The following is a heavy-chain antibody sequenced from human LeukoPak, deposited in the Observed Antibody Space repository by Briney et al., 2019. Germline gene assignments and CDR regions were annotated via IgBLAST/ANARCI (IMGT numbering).Heavy chain of an antibody. CDR3: ARAGSPYYYYYYGMDV. Sequence: SETLSLTCTVSGGSISSYYWSWIRQPPGKGLEWIGYIYYSGSTNYNPSLKGRVTISVDTSKNQFSLKLSSVTAADTAVYYCARAGSPYYYYYYGMDVWGQGTTVTVSS. J-gene: IGHJ6*02. D-gene: IGHD3-10*01. CDR1: GGSISSYY. V-gene: IGHV4-59*01. CDR2: IYYSGST.